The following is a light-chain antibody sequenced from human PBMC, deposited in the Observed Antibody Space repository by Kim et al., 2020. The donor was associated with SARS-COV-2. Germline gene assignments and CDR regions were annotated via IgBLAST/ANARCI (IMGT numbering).Light chain of an antibody. CDR3: LQYNGYPLT. CDR2: KAS. Sequence: DIQMTQSPSTLSASVGDRVTITCRASQSLSGWLAWYQQKPGKAPKLLIYKASSLESGVPSRFSGSGSGTEFTLTISRLQPDDFATYYCLQYNGYPLTFGQGTKLEI. J-gene: IGKJ2*01. V-gene: IGKV1-5*03. CDR1: QSLSGW.